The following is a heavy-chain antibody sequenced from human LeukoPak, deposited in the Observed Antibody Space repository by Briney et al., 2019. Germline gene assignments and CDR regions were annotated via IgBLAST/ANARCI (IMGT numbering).Heavy chain of an antibody. J-gene: IGHJ4*02. CDR3: ARGPPRDFGTSGFYYNY. Sequence: AETLCLSCALYVGSFSDYYWGWIRQPPGKGLGWIGEINHSGSTNYNPSLTSRVTMSVDTSKNQFSLKLSSVTAAGTAVYYCARGPPRDFGTSGFYYNYWGQGTRVSVSS. V-gene: IGHV4-34*01. CDR1: VGSFSDYY. D-gene: IGHD3-22*01. CDR2: INHSGST.